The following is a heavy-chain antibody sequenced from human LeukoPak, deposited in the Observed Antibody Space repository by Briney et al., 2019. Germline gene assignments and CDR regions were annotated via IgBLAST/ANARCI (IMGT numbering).Heavy chain of an antibody. D-gene: IGHD3-3*01. V-gene: IGHV3-23*01. J-gene: IGHJ3*02. Sequence: GGSLRLSCAASGFTFSSYSMNWVRQAPGKGLEWVSAISGSGGSTYYADSVKGRFTISRDNSKNTLYLQMNSLRAEDTAVYYCAKGLFSIFGVVRDDAFDIWGQGTMVTVSS. CDR3: AKGLFSIFGVVRDDAFDI. CDR2: ISGSGGST. CDR1: GFTFSSYS.